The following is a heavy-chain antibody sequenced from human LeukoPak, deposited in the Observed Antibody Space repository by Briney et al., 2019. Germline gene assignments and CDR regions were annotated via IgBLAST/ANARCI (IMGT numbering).Heavy chain of an antibody. CDR2: INHRGST. D-gene: IGHD3-3*01. CDR1: GGSFSGYY. J-gene: IGHJ1*01. CDR3: ARGLSCYDFWSGSYPRGEYFQH. Sequence: SETLSLTCAVYGGSFSGYYWSGIRQPPGKGREWVGEINHRGSTNYNPSLKSRVTISVDTSKNQFSLKLSSVTAADTAVYYCARGLSCYDFWSGSYPRGEYFQHWGQGTLVTVSS. V-gene: IGHV4-34*01.